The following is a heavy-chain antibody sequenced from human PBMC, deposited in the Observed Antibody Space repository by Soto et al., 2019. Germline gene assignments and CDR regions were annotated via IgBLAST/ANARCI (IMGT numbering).Heavy chain of an antibody. Sequence: QVQLQQWGAGLLKPSETLSLTCAVYGGSFSGYYWSWIRQPPGKGLEWIGEINHGGSTNYNPSLKSRVHISVDTSKNQFSLKLSSVTAADTAVYYCARGTAMALYRLPFDYWGQGTLVTVSS. V-gene: IGHV4-34*01. J-gene: IGHJ4*02. CDR1: GGSFSGYY. CDR2: INHGGST. CDR3: ARGTAMALYRLPFDY. D-gene: IGHD5-18*01.